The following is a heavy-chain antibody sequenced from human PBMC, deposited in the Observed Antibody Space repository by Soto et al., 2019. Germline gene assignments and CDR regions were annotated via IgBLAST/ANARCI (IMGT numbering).Heavy chain of an antibody. CDR1: GYTFTSYG. CDR3: ARGRYWDY. CDR2: ISAHTCNT. Sequence: QVHLVQSGAEVKKPGASVKVSCKGSGYTFTSYGITWVRQAPGQGLEWMGWISAHTCNTNYAQKLQGRVTVTRDTSTSTAYMELRSLRSDDTVVYYWARGRYWDYWGQGALVTVSS. D-gene: IGHD2-8*02. V-gene: IGHV1-18*01. J-gene: IGHJ4*02.